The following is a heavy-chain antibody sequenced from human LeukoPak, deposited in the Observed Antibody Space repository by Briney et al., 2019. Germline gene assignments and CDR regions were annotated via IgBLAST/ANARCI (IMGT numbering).Heavy chain of an antibody. CDR1: GYTFTSYG. Sequence: ASVKVSCKASGYTFTSYGISWVRQAPGQGLEWMGWISTYNGNTDYAQKLQGRVTMTTDTSTSTAYMELRSLRSDDTAVYYCARDKEDSSGFPLGYWGQGTLVTVSS. J-gene: IGHJ4*02. CDR3: ARDKEDSSGFPLGY. D-gene: IGHD3-22*01. CDR2: ISTYNGNT. V-gene: IGHV1-18*01.